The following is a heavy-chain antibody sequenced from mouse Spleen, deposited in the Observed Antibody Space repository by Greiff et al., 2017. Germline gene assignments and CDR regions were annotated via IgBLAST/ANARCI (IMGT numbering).Heavy chain of an antibody. CDR1: GYAFSSSW. V-gene: IGHV1-82*01. CDR3: AMDGNYLYYAMDY. CDR2: IYPGDGDT. J-gene: IGHJ4*01. Sequence: QVQLQQSGPELVKPGASVKISCKASGYAFSSSWMNWVKQRPGKGLEWIGRIYPGDGDTNYNGKFKGKATLTADKSSSTAYMQLSSLTSEDSVVYFCAMDGNYLYYAMDYWGQGTSVTVSS. D-gene: IGHD2-1*01.